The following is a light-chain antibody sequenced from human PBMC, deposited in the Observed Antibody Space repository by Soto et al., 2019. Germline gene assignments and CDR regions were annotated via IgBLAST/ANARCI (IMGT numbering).Light chain of an antibody. CDR2: GAS. Sequence: IIMTQSPAALSVSPGERATLSCWASQSVSSNLACYQQKPGQAPRLLIYGASTRATGIPARISGSGSGTEFTLTISSLQSEDFAVYYCQQYDEWPPSYTVGQGTKLEIK. V-gene: IGKV3-15*01. J-gene: IGKJ2*01. CDR3: QQYDEWPPSYT. CDR1: QSVSSN.